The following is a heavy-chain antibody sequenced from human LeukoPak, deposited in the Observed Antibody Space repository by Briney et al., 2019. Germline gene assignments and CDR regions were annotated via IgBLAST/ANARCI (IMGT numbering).Heavy chain of an antibody. CDR3: ARHMTTANNWFDP. CDR2: INPNSGGT. J-gene: IGHJ5*02. V-gene: IGHV1-2*02. D-gene: IGHD4-17*01. Sequence: ASVKVSCKASGYIFTGYWIHWVRQAPGQGLEWMGWINPNSGGTNYEQKFQGRVIMTRDTSISTAYMELSRLRFDDTAVYYCARHMTTANNWFDPWGQGTLVTVSS. CDR1: GYIFTGYW.